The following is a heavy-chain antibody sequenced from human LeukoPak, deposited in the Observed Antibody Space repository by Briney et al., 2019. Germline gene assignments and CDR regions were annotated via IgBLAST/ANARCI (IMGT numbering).Heavy chain of an antibody. CDR2: MNTNSGNT. D-gene: IGHD3-3*01. CDR1: GYTFTSYD. J-gene: IGHJ6*02. Sequence: GASVKVSCKASGYTFTSYDINWVRQAPGHGLEWMGWMNTNSGNTGYAQKFQGRVTMTRNTSISTAYMELSSLRSEDTAVYYCARWPFYGGQFWSGYYTHYYGMDVWGQGTTVTVSS. V-gene: IGHV1-8*01. CDR3: ARWPFYGGQFWSGYYTHYYGMDV.